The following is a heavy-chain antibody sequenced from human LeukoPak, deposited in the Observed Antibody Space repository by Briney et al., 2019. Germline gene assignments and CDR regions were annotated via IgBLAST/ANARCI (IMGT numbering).Heavy chain of an antibody. CDR2: IYSGGST. J-gene: IGHJ3*02. V-gene: IGHV3-66*01. CDR1: GFTVSSNY. CDR3: ARDLMVRGVWVAFDI. Sequence: GGSLRLSCAASGFTVSSNYMSWVRQAPGKGLEWVSVIYSGGSTYYAASVKGRFTISRDNSKNTLYLQMNSLRAEDTAVYYCARDLMVRGVWVAFDIWGQGTMVTVSS. D-gene: IGHD3-10*01.